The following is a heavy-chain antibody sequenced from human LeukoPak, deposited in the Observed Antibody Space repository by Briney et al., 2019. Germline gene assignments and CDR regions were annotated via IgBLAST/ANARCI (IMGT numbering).Heavy chain of an antibody. CDR1: GFTFSSEW. CDR2: IDGNGRTT. V-gene: IGHV3-74*01. CDR3: ARDVPRTSGP. Sequence: GGSLRLSCAASGFTFSSEWMHWVRQAQGRGLVWISHIDGNGRTTNYGDSVRGRFTVSRDNAKNTLYLQMNSLRAEDTAVYYCARDVPRTSGPWGQGTLVTVSS. J-gene: IGHJ5*02. D-gene: IGHD3-10*01.